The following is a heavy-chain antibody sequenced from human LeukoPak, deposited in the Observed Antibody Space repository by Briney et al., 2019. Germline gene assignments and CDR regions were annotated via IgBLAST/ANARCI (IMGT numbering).Heavy chain of an antibody. Sequence: GASVKLSCKASGYTFTGYYMHWVRQAPGQGLEWMGRVNPNSGGTNYAQKVQGRVTMTRDTAISTAYMELSRLRSDDTAEYYCARGEGSDSSGWCWVLGFDYWVQGTVVTVSS. CDR3: ARGEGSDSSGWCWVLGFDY. CDR1: GYTFTGYY. D-gene: IGHD6-19*01. V-gene: IGHV1-2*06. CDR2: VNPNSGGT. J-gene: IGHJ4*02.